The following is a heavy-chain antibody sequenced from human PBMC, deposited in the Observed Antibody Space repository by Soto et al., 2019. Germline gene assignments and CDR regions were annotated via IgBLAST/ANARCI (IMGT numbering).Heavy chain of an antibody. CDR3: ARERSTVTAQLYYYYGMDV. D-gene: IGHD4-17*01. Sequence: ESGGGVVQPGGSLRLSCAASGFSFSGYAMHWVRQAPGKGLEWVAVMSDDGSVKYYSDSVEGRITISSDNSKNTLYLQMNSLISEDTSVYYCARERSTVTAQLYYYYGMDVWGQGTTVTVSS. CDR2: MSDDGSVK. V-gene: IGHV3-30-3*01. CDR1: GFSFSGYA. J-gene: IGHJ6*02.